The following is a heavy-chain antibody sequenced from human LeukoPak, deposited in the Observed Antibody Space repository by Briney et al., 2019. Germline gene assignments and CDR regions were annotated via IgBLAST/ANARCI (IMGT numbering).Heavy chain of an antibody. D-gene: IGHD3-22*01. V-gene: IGHV4-31*03. CDR2: IYYSGST. J-gene: IGHJ4*02. CDR1: GGSISSGGYY. CDR3: ASAQGDYYDSSGYIKAPFDY. Sequence: SETLSLTCTVSGGSISSGGYYWSWICQHPGKGLEGIGYIYYSGSTYYNPSLKSRVTISVDTSKTQFSLQLRSVTAADPAVYYCASAQGDYYDSSGYIKAPFDYWGQGTLVTVSS.